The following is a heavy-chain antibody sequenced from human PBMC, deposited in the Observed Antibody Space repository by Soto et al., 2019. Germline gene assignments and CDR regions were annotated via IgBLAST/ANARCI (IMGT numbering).Heavy chain of an antibody. J-gene: IGHJ4*02. CDR3: ARGWGVVS. CDR1: GGSLTSYP. Sequence: QMEQSGAEVRKPGSSVKVSCKPSGGSLTSYPMAWVRQAPGQGFEWLGGIIPIHGTTEYAQKFQGRVTITANESTNRATLELTGLTFEETAVYHCARGWGVVSWGQRTLVTVSS. D-gene: IGHD3-16*01. CDR2: IIPIHGTT. V-gene: IGHV1-69*01.